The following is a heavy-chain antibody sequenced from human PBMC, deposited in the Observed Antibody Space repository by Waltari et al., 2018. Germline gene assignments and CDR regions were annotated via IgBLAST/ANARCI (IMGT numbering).Heavy chain of an antibody. D-gene: IGHD6-6*01. J-gene: IGHJ2*01. Sequence: QVQLQESGPGLVKPSETLSLTCDVSGYSISSGYYWCWIRQPPGKGLEWIGSIYHSGSTYQNPSLKSRLTISLDTSKNQFSLKLSSVTAADTAVFYCARHPEQLVGYWYFDLWGRGTLVTVSS. CDR3: ARHPEQLVGYWYFDL. CDR1: GYSISSGYY. CDR2: IYHSGST. V-gene: IGHV4-38-2*01.